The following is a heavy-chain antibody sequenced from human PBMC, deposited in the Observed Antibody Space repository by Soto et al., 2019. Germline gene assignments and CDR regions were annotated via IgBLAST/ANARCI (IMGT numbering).Heavy chain of an antibody. J-gene: IGHJ3*02. Sequence: SVKVSCKASGGTFSNYAINWVRQAPGQGLEWMGGFIPILDASTYAQNFRGRVTITADESTTTAYMELSDLRSEDTAMYYCATKAESYGFDIWGQGTLVTVSS. CDR1: GGTFSNYA. CDR2: FIPILDAS. D-gene: IGHD3-10*01. CDR3: ATKAESYGFDI. V-gene: IGHV1-69*13.